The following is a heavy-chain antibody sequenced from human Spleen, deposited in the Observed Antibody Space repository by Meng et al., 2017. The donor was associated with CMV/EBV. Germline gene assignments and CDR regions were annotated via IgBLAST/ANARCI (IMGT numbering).Heavy chain of an antibody. CDR1: GYTFTGYY. CDR2: INPNSGGT. CDR3: ARERIGRYYGMDV. V-gene: IGHV1-2*02. D-gene: IGHD2-15*01. J-gene: IGHJ6*02. Sequence: ASVKVSCKASGYTFTGYYMHWVRQAPGQGLEWMGWINPNSGGTNYAQKFQGRVTMTRDTSISTVYMELGSLRSEDTAVYYCARERIGRYYGMDVWGQGTTVTVSS.